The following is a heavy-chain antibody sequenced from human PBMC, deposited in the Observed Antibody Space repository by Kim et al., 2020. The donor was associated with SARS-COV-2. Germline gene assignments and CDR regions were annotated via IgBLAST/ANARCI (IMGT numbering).Heavy chain of an antibody. CDR1: GYTLTELS. V-gene: IGHV1-24*01. CDR3: ATVSTFRDAFDT. Sequence: ASVKVSCKVSGYTLTELSMHWVRQAPGKGLEWMGGFDLEDGVTIYAQKFQGRVTMTEDTTTDTAYMELSSMRSEDTAVYYCATVSTFRDAFDTWGQGTMVTVSS. J-gene: IGHJ3*02. D-gene: IGHD3-16*01. CDR2: FDLEDGVT.